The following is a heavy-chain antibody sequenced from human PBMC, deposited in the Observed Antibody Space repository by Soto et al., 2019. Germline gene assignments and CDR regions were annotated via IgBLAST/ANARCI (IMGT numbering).Heavy chain of an antibody. CDR1: AFTFSRFA. V-gene: IGHV3-23*01. D-gene: IGHD3-10*01. CDR2: ISGGGDNT. J-gene: IGHJ5*02. Sequence: EVQLLESGGGLVQPGGSLRLSCAASAFTFSRFAMSWVRQTPGNGLEWVSAISGGGDNTFYADSVKGRFTISRDNSKNTLYLQMNGLRVEDTAVYYCAKGLSGSGAYQWFDPWGQGPLVTVSS. CDR3: AKGLSGSGAYQWFDP.